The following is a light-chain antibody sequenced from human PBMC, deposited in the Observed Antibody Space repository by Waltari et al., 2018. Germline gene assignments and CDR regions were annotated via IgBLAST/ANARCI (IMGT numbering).Light chain of an antibody. CDR3: QQYGNSPGT. CDR1: QSVSSSY. V-gene: IGKV3-20*01. Sequence: EIVLTQSPGTLSLSPGERATLSCKASQSVSSSYLAWYQQKPGQATRLLIYGPSSRATGIPDRFSGSGSVTDFTLTISRLEPEDFAVYYCQQYGNSPGTFGQGTKVEIK. J-gene: IGKJ1*01. CDR2: GPS.